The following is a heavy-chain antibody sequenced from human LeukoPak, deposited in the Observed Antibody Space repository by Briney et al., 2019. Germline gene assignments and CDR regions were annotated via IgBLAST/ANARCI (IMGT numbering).Heavy chain of an antibody. J-gene: IGHJ4*02. CDR1: GFTFSSYA. V-gene: IGHV3-30*04. Sequence: GGSLRLSCAASGFTFSSYAMHWVRQAPGKGLEWVAVISYDGSNKYYADSVKGRFTISRDNSKNTLFLQMNSLRAEDTAVYYCAKDFFSYYYDSSGYSVPDYWGQGTLVTVSS. D-gene: IGHD3-22*01. CDR2: ISYDGSNK. CDR3: AKDFFSYYYDSSGYSVPDY.